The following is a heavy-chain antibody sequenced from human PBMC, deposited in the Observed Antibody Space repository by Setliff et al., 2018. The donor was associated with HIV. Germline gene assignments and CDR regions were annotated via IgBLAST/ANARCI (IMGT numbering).Heavy chain of an antibody. CDR3: ARVPPEYSSSSQAFDI. J-gene: IGHJ3*02. Sequence: PSEPLSLTCTVSGSSISGHFWTWIRQPPGKGLEWIGYIYTTGSTNYNPSLTSRVTISVDTSKNKFSLKMRSVTAADTAVYYCARVPPEYSSSSQAFDIWGQGTKVTVSS. CDR1: GSSISGHF. D-gene: IGHD6-6*01. CDR2: IYTTGST. V-gene: IGHV4-59*11.